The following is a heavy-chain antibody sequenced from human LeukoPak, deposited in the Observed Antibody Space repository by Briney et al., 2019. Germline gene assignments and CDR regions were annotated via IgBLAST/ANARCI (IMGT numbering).Heavy chain of an antibody. CDR1: GGTFSSYA. CDR3: ATQSCGGDCYSGVRNYYYYMDV. J-gene: IGHJ6*03. V-gene: IGHV1-69*13. CDR2: IIPIFGTA. Sequence: SVKVSCKASGGTFSSYAISWVRQAPGQGLEWMGGIIPIFGTANYAQKFQGRVTITADESTSAAYTELSSLRSEDTAVYYCATQSCGGDCYSGVRNYYYYMDVWGKGTTVTISS. D-gene: IGHD2-21*02.